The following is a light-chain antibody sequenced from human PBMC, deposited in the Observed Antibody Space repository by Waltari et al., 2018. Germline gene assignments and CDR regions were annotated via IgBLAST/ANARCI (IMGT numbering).Light chain of an antibody. CDR2: ISN. J-gene: IGLJ2*01. Sequence: QSVLTQPPSASGTPGQRVTISCSGRNSNIGSNYVYWSQPLPGTTPKLVIYISNQRPSGVPDRFSGSKSGTSASLAISGLRSDDEADYYCAAWDDSLNVILFGGGTKLTVL. CDR1: NSNIGSNY. CDR3: AAWDDSLNVIL. V-gene: IGLV1-47*01.